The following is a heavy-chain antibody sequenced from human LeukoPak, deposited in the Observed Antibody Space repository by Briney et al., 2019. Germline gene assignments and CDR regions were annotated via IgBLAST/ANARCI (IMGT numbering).Heavy chain of an antibody. D-gene: IGHD3-16*01. J-gene: IGHJ4*02. V-gene: IGHV3-53*01. Sequence: GGSLRLSCAASGFTVSSNYMSWVRQAPGKGLEWVSVIYSGDSTYYADSVKGRFTISRDNSKNTLYLQMNSLRAEDTAVYYCARDLGSRALGYWGQGTLVTVSS. CDR1: GFTVSSNY. CDR3: ARDLGSRALGY. CDR2: IYSGDST.